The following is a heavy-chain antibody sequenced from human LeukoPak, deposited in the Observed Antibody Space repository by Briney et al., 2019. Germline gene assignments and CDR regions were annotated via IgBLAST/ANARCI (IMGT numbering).Heavy chain of an antibody. CDR1: GYSISSTNW. CDR3: ARIFLGYSTGWYFDY. J-gene: IGHJ4*02. CDR2: IYYTGNN. V-gene: IGHV4-28*06. D-gene: IGHD6-19*01. Sequence: SETLSLTCAVSGYSISSTNWWGWIRQPPGKGLEWIGYIYYTGNNNYNPSLKSRVTMSVDTSKNQFSLNLSSVTALGTAVYYCARIFLGYSTGWYFDYWGQGTLVTVSS.